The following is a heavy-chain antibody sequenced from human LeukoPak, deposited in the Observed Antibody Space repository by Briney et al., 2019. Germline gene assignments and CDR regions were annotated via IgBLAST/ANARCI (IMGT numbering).Heavy chain of an antibody. CDR1: GFTFTDYY. J-gene: IGHJ4*02. CDR3: ARGDDPVVVTATYYCDY. D-gene: IGHD2-21*02. V-gene: IGHV1-2*02. Sequence: ASVKVSCKASGFTFTDYYVHWVRQAPGQGLXXXXXXNPNSGVTNYAQKFQGRVTMTRNTSISTTYMELKRLRSDDTAVFYCARGDDPVVVTATYYCDYWGQGTLVTVSS. CDR2: XNPNSGVT.